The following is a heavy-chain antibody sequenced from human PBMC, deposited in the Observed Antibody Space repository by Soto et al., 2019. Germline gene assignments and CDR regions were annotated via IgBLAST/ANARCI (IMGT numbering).Heavy chain of an antibody. Sequence: GGSLRLSCAASGFTFSNAWMSWVRQAPGKGLEWVGRIKSKTDGGTTDYAAPVKGRFTISRDDSKNTLYLQMNSLKTEDTAVYYCTTDPGPFGELLSGAFDIWGQGTMVTVSS. CDR2: IKSKTDGGTT. V-gene: IGHV3-15*01. D-gene: IGHD3-10*01. J-gene: IGHJ3*02. CDR3: TTDPGPFGELLSGAFDI. CDR1: GFTFSNAW.